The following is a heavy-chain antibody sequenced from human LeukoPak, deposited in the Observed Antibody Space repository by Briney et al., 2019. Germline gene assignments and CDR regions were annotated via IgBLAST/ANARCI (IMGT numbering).Heavy chain of an antibody. CDR3: ARGLQEYLFDY. V-gene: IGHV1-69*05. J-gene: IGHJ4*02. D-gene: IGHD6-6*01. CDR2: A. Sequence: ATYAQKFQGSVTITTDESTSTAYMEVSSLRSEDTAVYYCARGLQEYLFDYWGQGTLVTVSS.